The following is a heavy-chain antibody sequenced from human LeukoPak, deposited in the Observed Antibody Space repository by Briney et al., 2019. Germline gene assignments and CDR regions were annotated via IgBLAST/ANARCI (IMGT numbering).Heavy chain of an antibody. CDR3: ATNTAMVPYYFDY. J-gene: IGHJ4*02. D-gene: IGHD5-18*01. CDR2: IYYSGST. CDR1: GGSISSYY. Sequence: PSETLSLTCTVSGGSISSYYWSWIRQPPGKGLEWIGYIYYSGSTNYNPSLKSRVTISVDTSKNQFSLKLSSVTAADTAVYYCATNTAMVPYYFDYWGQGTLVTVSS. V-gene: IGHV4-59*01.